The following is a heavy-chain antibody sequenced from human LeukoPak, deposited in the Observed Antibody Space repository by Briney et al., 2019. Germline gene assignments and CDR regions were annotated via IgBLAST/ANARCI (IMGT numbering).Heavy chain of an antibody. CDR2: FDPEDGET. V-gene: IGHV1-24*01. CDR1: GYTLTELS. Sequence: ASVKVSCKVSGYTLTELSMHWVRQAPGKGLEWMGGFDPEDGETIYAQKFQGRVTVTEDTSTDTAYMELSSLRSEDTAVYYCATGRFWSGYYDYWGQGTLVTVSS. D-gene: IGHD3-3*01. J-gene: IGHJ4*02. CDR3: ATGRFWSGYYDY.